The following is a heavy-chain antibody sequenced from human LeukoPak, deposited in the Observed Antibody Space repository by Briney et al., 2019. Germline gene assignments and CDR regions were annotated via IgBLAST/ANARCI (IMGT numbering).Heavy chain of an antibody. CDR2: KKQDGSEK. CDR3: ARGYCSSTSCYAFSSGWSHYFDY. CDR1: GFTFSSYW. J-gene: IGHJ4*02. V-gene: IGHV3-7*04. Sequence: GGSLRLSCAASGFTFSSYWMSWVRQAPGKGLEWVANKKQDGSEKYYVDSVKGRFTISRDNAKNSLYLQMNSLRAEDTAVYYCARGYCSSTSCYAFSSGWSHYFDYWGQGTLVTVSS. D-gene: IGHD2-2*01.